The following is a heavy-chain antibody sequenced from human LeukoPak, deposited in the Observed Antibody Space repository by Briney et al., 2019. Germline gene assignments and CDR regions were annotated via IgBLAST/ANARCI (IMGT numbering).Heavy chain of an antibody. CDR1: GYTFTGYY. D-gene: IGHD2-2*01. CDR2: INPNSGGT. J-gene: IGHJ5*02. CDR3: ARAVYDGYQLLSVGFDP. Sequence: GASVKVSCKASGYTFTGYYMHWVRQAPGQGLEWMGWINPNSGGTNYAQKLQGRVTMTTDTSTSTAYMELRSLRSDDTAVYYCARAVYDGYQLLSVGFDPWGQGTLVTVSS. V-gene: IGHV1-2*02.